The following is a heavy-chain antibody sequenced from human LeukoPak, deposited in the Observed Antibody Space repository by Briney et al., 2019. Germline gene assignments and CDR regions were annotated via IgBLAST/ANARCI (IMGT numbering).Heavy chain of an antibody. CDR1: GLTYTRYS. D-gene: IGHD3-16*01. CDR2: ISTSSGYI. V-gene: IGHV3-21*01. CDR3: ASSDYVWGKPFYFDY. Sequence: PGGSLRLSCAASGLTYTRYSMRWVRQAPGKGLEWVSSISTSSGYIYYADSVMGRFTISRDNAKNSLYLQMNSLRPEDTAVYYCASSDYVWGKPFYFDYWGQGTLVTVSS. J-gene: IGHJ4*02.